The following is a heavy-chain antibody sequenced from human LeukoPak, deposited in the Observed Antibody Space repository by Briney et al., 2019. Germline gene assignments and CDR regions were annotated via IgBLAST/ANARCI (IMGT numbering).Heavy chain of an antibody. Sequence: VASVKVSCKASGGTFSSYAISWVRQAPGQGLEWMGRIIPILGIANYAQKFQGRVTITADKSTSTAYMELSSLRSEDTAVYYCAREGDTAMVGGAFDIWGQGTMVTVSS. CDR1: GGTFSSYA. V-gene: IGHV1-69*04. D-gene: IGHD5-18*01. CDR2: IIPILGIA. J-gene: IGHJ3*02. CDR3: AREGDTAMVGGAFDI.